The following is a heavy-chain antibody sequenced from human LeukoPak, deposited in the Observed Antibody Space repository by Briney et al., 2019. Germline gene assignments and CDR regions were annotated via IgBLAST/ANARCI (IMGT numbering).Heavy chain of an antibody. J-gene: IGHJ4*02. D-gene: IGHD1-1*01. V-gene: IGHV1-2*02. Sequence: ASVTVSCKASGYTFTGYYMHWVRQAPGQGLEWMGWINPNSGGTNYAQKFQGRVTMTRDTSISTAYMELSRLRSDDTAVYYCARDRTTGTRRFDYWGQGTLVTVSS. CDR3: ARDRTTGTRRFDY. CDR1: GYTFTGYY. CDR2: INPNSGGT.